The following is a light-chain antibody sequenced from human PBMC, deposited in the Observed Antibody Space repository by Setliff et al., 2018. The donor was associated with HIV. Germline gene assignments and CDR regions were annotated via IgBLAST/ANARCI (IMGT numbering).Light chain of an antibody. Sequence: QSVLAQPASVSGSPGQSITISCTGTSSDVGAYNYVSWYQQHPGTAPKLIIYDVTKRPSGVSNRFSGSKSGNTASLTISGLRAEDEADYYCCSYAGSSTVVFGGGTKVTV. J-gene: IGLJ2*01. CDR1: SSDVGAYNY. V-gene: IGLV2-23*02. CDR2: DVT. CDR3: CSYAGSSTVV.